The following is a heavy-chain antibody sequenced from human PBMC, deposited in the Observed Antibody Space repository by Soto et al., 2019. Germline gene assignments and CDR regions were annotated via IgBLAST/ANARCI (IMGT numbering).Heavy chain of an antibody. Sequence: PAESLRVCCAASGFTVCNAVMSWVRQAPGKGLTCVGRIKSKTDGGTTDYAAPVKGRFTISRDDSKNTLYLQMNSLKTEDTAVYYCTTDPTWIQLWFVASQHDYWGQGTLVTGSS. CDR1: GFTVCNAV. D-gene: IGHD5-18*01. CDR2: IKSKTDGGTT. CDR3: TTDPTWIQLWFVASQHDY. J-gene: IGHJ4*02. V-gene: IGHV3-15*01.